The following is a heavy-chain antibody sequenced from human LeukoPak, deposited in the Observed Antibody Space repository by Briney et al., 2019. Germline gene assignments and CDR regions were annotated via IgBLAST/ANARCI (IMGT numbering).Heavy chain of an antibody. Sequence: GGSLRLSCTASGFTFSNAWMSWVRQAPGKGLEWVGRIKNKADGGTTDYAAPVKGRFTISRDDSKNTLYLQMNSLKTENTAVYYCPAGPYSTFLFWGQGTLVTVSS. D-gene: IGHD6-13*01. CDR1: GFTFSNAW. CDR2: IKNKADGGTT. V-gene: IGHV3-15*01. CDR3: PAGPYSTFLF. J-gene: IGHJ4*02.